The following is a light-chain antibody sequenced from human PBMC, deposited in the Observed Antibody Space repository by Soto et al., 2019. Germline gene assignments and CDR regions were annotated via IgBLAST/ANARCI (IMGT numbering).Light chain of an antibody. J-gene: IGKJ4*01. V-gene: IGKV1-5*01. CDR2: DAS. CDR3: QQYNTYSSLT. CDR1: QRISSW. Sequence: DIQMTQSPSTLSASVGDRVTITCRASQRISSWVAWYQQKLGRAPRLLIYDASSLESGVQSRFSGSGYGTEFTLTISRLQADDFATYYCQQYNTYSSLTFGGGTKVDIK.